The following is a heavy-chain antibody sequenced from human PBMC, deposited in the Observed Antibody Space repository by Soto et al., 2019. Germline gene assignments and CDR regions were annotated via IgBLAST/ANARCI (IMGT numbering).Heavy chain of an antibody. V-gene: IGHV4-34*01. Sequence: SETLSLTCAVYGVSFSGYYWSWILQPPWKGLEWIGEINHSGSTNYNPSLKSRVTISVDTSKNQFSLKLSSVTAADTAVYYCARDRKALRYFDWLTNPHPFEPWGQGTLVNVSS. CDR2: INHSGST. CDR3: ARDRKALRYFDWLTNPHPFEP. J-gene: IGHJ5*02. CDR1: GVSFSGYY. D-gene: IGHD3-9*01.